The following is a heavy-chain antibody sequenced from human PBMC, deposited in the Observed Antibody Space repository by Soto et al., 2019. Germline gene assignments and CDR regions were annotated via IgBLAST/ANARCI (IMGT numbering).Heavy chain of an antibody. CDR1: GGSFSGYY. CDR2: INHSGST. J-gene: IGHJ4*02. D-gene: IGHD6-13*01. CDR3: AKRDGVGYSSSWYFVV. Sequence: SETLSLTCAVYGGSFSGYYCSWIRQPPGKGLEWIGEINHSGSTNYNPSLKSRVTISVDTSKNQFSLKLSSVTAADTAVYYCAKRDGVGYSSSWYFVVWGQGTLVTVSS. V-gene: IGHV4-34*01.